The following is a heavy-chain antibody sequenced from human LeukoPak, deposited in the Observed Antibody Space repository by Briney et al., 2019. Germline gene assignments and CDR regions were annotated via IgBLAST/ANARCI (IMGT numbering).Heavy chain of an antibody. V-gene: IGHV1-69*04. D-gene: IGHD5-18*01. J-gene: IGHJ4*02. Sequence: GASVKVSCKASGYTFTGYYMHWVRQAPGQGLEWMGRIIPILGIANHAQKFQGRVTITADKSTSTAYMELSSLRSEDTAVYYCARVSGGYSYGPQFDYWGQGTLVTVSS. CDR3: ARVSGGYSYGPQFDY. CDR2: IIPILGIA. CDR1: GYTFTGYY.